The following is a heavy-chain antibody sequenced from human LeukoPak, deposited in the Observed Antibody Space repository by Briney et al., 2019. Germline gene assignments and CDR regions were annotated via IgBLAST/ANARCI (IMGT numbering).Heavy chain of an antibody. Sequence: GGSLRLSCAASGFTFSSYSMNWVRQAPGKGLEWVSYISSSSSTIYYADSVKGRFTISRDNAKNSLYLQMNSLRAEDTAVYYCAREIEDLTIDYWGQGTLVTVSS. CDR3: AREIEDLTIDY. V-gene: IGHV3-48*01. J-gene: IGHJ4*02. CDR2: ISSSSSTI. D-gene: IGHD1-1*01. CDR1: GFTFSSYS.